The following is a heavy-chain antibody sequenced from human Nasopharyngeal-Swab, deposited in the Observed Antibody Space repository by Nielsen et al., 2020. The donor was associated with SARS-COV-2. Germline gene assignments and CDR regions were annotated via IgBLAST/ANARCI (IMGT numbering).Heavy chain of an antibody. CDR2: INHSGST. Sequence: SETLSLTCAVYGGSFSGYYWSWIRQPPGKGLEWIGEINHSGSTNYNPSLKSRGTISVDTSKNQFSLKLSSVTAADTAMYYCTRNWPGSHYSWKDNWFDPWGQGTLVTVSS. CDR1: GGSFSGYY. D-gene: IGHD3-10*01. V-gene: IGHV4-34*01. J-gene: IGHJ5*02. CDR3: TRNWPGSHYSWKDNWFDP.